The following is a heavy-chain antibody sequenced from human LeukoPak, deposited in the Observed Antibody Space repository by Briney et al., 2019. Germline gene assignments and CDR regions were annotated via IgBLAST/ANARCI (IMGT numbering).Heavy chain of an antibody. J-gene: IGHJ4*02. CDR1: GFTLSSHS. CDR3: ARGSILVAEWAADY. V-gene: IGHV3-53*01. D-gene: IGHD6-19*01. CDR2: IYSGGST. Sequence: PGGSLRLSCAASGFTLSSHSMSWVRQAPGKGLEWVSVIYSGGSTNYADSVKGRFTISRDNSKNTLYLQMNSLRAEDTAVYYCARGSILVAEWAADYWGQGTLVTVSS.